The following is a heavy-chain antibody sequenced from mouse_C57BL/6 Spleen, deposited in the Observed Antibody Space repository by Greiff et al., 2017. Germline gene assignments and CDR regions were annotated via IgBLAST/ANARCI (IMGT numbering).Heavy chain of an antibody. CDR2: IYPGDGDT. V-gene: IGHV1-82*01. D-gene: IGHD1-1*02. J-gene: IGHJ2*01. CDR1: GYAFSSSW. Sequence: QVQLQQSGPELVKPGASVKISCTASGYAFSSSWMNWVQQRPGKGLEWIGRIYPGDGDTNYNGKFTGKATLTADKSSSTAYMQLSSLTSEDSAVXFCAREVDYFDYWGQGTTLTVSS. CDR3: AREVDYFDY.